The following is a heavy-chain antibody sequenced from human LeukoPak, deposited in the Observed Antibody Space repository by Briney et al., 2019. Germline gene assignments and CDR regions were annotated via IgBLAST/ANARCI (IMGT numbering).Heavy chain of an antibody. J-gene: IGHJ4*02. Sequence: GASVKVSCKASGGTFSSYAISWVRQAPGQGLEWMGGIIPIFGTANYAQKFQGRVTITADKSTSTAYMELSSLRSEDTAVYSCARLPVGYSPGYYFDYWGQGTLVTVSS. CDR3: ARLPVGYSPGYYFDY. CDR2: IIPIFGTA. V-gene: IGHV1-69*06. D-gene: IGHD5-24*01. CDR1: GGTFSSYA.